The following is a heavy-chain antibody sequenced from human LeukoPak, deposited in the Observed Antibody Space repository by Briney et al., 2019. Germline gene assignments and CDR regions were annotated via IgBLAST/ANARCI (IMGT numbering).Heavy chain of an antibody. CDR3: AKHSRGSFRGASAFDY. J-gene: IGHJ4*02. D-gene: IGHD1-26*01. V-gene: IGHV3-23*01. CDR2: ISVTGGST. CDR1: GFTFSTYA. Sequence: GGSLRLSCAASGFTFSTYAMSWVRQAPGKGLEWVSSISVTGGSTYSADSVKGRFTISRDNSKNTLYLQMNSLRAEDTAAYYCAKHSRGSFRGASAFDYWGQGTVVTVSS.